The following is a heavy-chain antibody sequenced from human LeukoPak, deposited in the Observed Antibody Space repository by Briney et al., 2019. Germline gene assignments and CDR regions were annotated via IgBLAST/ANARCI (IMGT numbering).Heavy chain of an antibody. Sequence: PGGSLRLSCAASGFTFSSYAMSWVRQAPGKGLEWVSAISGSGGSTYYADSVKGRFTISRHNSKNTLYLQMNSLRAEDTAVYYCAKAPSSLTAMVLWYYYYMDVWGKGTTVTVSS. D-gene: IGHD5-18*01. CDR1: GFTFSSYA. CDR3: AKAPSSLTAMVLWYYYYMDV. J-gene: IGHJ6*03. CDR2: ISGSGGST. V-gene: IGHV3-23*01.